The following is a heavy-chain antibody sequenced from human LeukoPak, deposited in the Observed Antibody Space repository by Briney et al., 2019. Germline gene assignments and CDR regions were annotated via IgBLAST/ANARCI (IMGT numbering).Heavy chain of an antibody. J-gene: IGHJ4*02. CDR1: GGSINSYY. CDR2: MYSSGST. Sequence: SETLSLACTVSGGSINSYYWSWIRQPAGKGLEWIGRMYSSGSTNYNPSLKSRVSMSVDTSKNQFSLKLTSVTAADTAVYYCARGGKATVVTMWGQGILVTVSS. D-gene: IGHD4-23*01. CDR3: ARGGKATVVTM. V-gene: IGHV4-4*07.